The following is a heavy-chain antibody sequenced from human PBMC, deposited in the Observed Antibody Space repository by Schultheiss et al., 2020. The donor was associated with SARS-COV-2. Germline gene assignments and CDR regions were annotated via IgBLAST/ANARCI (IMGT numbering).Heavy chain of an antibody. D-gene: IGHD2-15*01. CDR3: TTLVVVVAATPFAFDI. Sequence: GGSLRLSCAASGFTFSNAWMSWVRQAPGKGLEWVGRIKSKTDGGTTDYAAPVKGRFTISRDDSKNTLYLQMNSLKTEDTAVYYCTTLVVVVAATPFAFDIWGQGTMVTVSS. CDR2: IKSKTDGGTT. J-gene: IGHJ3*02. V-gene: IGHV3-15*01. CDR1: GFTFSNAW.